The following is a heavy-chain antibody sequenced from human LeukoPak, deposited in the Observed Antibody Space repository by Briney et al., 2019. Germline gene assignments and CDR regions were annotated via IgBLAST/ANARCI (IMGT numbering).Heavy chain of an antibody. CDR2: ISSSSSYT. Sequence: PAGSLRLSCAASRFTFSDYYMSWLPQAPGKGLKWVLYISSSSSYTKYADSVKVRFTISRANATNSLYLQMNSLRAEDTAVYYCARQPGGYYDSSGYRNWGQGTLVTVSS. CDR3: ARQPGGYYDSSGYRN. CDR1: RFTFSDYY. J-gene: IGHJ4*02. V-gene: IGHV3-11*03. D-gene: IGHD3-22*01.